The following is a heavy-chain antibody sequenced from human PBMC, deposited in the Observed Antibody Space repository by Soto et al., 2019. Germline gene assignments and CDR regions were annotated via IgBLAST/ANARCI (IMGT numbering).Heavy chain of an antibody. CDR3: AGDQRFGITGTTGLYWFDP. J-gene: IGHJ5*02. Sequence: SETLSLTCTVSGGSISSGGYYWSWIRQHPGKGLEWIGYIYYSGSTYYNPSLKSRVTISVDTSKNQFSLKLSSVTAADTAVYYCAGDQRFGITGTTGLYWFDPWGQGTLVTVSS. V-gene: IGHV4-31*03. D-gene: IGHD1-7*01. CDR2: IYYSGST. CDR1: GGSISSGGYY.